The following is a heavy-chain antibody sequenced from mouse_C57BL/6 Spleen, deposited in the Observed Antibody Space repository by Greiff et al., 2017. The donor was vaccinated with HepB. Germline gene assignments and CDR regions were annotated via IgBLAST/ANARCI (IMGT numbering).Heavy chain of an antibody. V-gene: IGHV1-55*01. Sequence: VQLQQPGAELVKPGASVKMSCKASGYTFTSYWITWVKQRPGQGLEWIGDIYPGSGSTNYNEKFKSKATLTVDTSSSTAYMQLSSLTSEDSAVYYCARGGVTTVYYYAMDYWGQGTSVTVSS. J-gene: IGHJ4*01. CDR3: ARGGVTTVYYYAMDY. CDR2: IYPGSGST. D-gene: IGHD2-1*01. CDR1: GYTFTSYW.